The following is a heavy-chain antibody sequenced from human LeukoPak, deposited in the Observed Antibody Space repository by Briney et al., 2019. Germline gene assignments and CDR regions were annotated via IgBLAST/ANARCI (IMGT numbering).Heavy chain of an antibody. CDR1: GFTFSSYA. V-gene: IGHV3-21*01. CDR3: ARAVQQQLVNYYMDV. D-gene: IGHD6-13*01. Sequence: GGSLRLSCAASGFTFSSYAMSWVRQAPGKGREWVSSISSSSSYIYYADSVKGRFTISRDNAKNSLYLQMHSLRAEDTAVYYCARAVQQQLVNYYMDVWGKGTTVTVSS. J-gene: IGHJ6*03. CDR2: ISSSSSYI.